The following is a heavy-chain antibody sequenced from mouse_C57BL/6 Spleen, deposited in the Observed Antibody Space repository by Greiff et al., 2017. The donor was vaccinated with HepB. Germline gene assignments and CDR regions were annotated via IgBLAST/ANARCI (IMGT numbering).Heavy chain of an antibody. CDR2: ISNGGGST. V-gene: IGHV5-12*01. J-gene: IGHJ2*01. CDR1: GFTFSDYY. D-gene: IGHD1-1*01. CDR3: ARHGDYGSYYFDY. Sequence: DVMLVESGGGLVQPGGSLKLSCAASGFTFSDYYMYWVRQTPEKRLEWVAYISNGGGSTYYPDTVKGRFTISRDNAKNTLYLQMSRLKSEDTAMYYCARHGDYGSYYFDYWGQGTTLTVSS.